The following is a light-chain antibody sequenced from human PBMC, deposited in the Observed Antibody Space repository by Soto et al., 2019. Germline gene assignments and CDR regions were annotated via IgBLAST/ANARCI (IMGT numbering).Light chain of an antibody. CDR3: SSYTSSTLV. Sequence: QSALTQPASMSGSPGQSITISCTGTSSDVGGYNYVSWYQQHPGKAPKLMIYEVSNRPSGVSNRFSGSKSVNTASLTISGLQDEDEADYYCSSYTSSTLVFSGGTKVTVL. CDR1: SSDVGGYNY. CDR2: EVS. V-gene: IGLV2-14*01. J-gene: IGLJ2*01.